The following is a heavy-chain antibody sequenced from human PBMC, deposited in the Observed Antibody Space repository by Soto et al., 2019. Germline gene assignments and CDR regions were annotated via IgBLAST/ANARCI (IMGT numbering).Heavy chain of an antibody. CDR3: ASLNIAAADLYDY. Sequence: QVQLQESGPGLVKPTGTLSLTSAVSGGSISSSNWWSWVRQAPGKGLEWIGEIYHSGSTNYNPSLKSRVTISVDKSKNQFSLKLSSVTAADTAVYYCASLNIAAADLYDYWGQGTLVTVSS. V-gene: IGHV4-4*02. CDR2: IYHSGST. D-gene: IGHD6-13*01. CDR1: GGSISSSNW. J-gene: IGHJ4*02.